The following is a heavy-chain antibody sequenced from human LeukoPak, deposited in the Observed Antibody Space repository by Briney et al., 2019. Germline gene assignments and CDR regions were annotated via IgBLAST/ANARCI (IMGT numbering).Heavy chain of an antibody. CDR1: GYTFTGYY. V-gene: IGHV1-2*02. D-gene: IGHD6-13*01. CDR2: INPNSGGT. J-gene: IGHJ4*02. Sequence: ASVKVSCKASGYTFTGYYMHWVRQAPGQGLEWMGWINPNSGGTNYAQKFQGRVTMTRDTSISTAYMELSRLRSADTAVYYCARVPPRRAAHGTVFDYWGQGTLVTVSS. CDR3: ARVPPRRAAHGTVFDY.